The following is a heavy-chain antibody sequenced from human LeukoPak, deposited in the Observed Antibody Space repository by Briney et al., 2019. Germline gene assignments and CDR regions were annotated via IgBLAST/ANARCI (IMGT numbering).Heavy chain of an antibody. Sequence: GGSLRLSCAASGFTFSTYWMSWVRQAPGKGLEWVANIKQDGSEKYYVDSVKGRFTISRDNAKNSLYLQMNSLRAEDTAVYYCARARFTMVRGALYFDYWGQGTLVTVSS. V-gene: IGHV3-7*01. CDR1: GFTFSTYW. CDR2: IKQDGSEK. J-gene: IGHJ4*02. CDR3: ARARFTMVRGALYFDY. D-gene: IGHD3-10*01.